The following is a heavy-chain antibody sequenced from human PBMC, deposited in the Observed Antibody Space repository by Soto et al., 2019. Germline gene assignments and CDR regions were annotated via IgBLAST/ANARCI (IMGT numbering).Heavy chain of an antibody. CDR3: AREGILNIYCSEGVCYYDTLVRGVSITSDAFDT. CDR2: ISSSGSTI. Sequence: PGGSLRLSCVASGFTFSSYSFNWVRQAPGKGLEWISYISSSGSTIFYADSMKGRFTISRDNVKNSLFLQMNSLRPEDTAVYYCAREGILNIYCSEGVCYYDTLVRGVSITSDAFDTWGQGTMVTVSS. D-gene: IGHD3-10*01. CDR1: GFTFSSYS. V-gene: IGHV3-48*01. J-gene: IGHJ3*02.